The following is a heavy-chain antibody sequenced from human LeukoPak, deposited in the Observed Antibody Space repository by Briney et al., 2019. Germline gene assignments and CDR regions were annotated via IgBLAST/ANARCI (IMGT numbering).Heavy chain of an antibody. CDR2: LFHSGST. Sequence: SETLSLTCTVSGGSTSSYYWSWIRQPPGKGLEWIGYLFHSGSTNYDPSLKSRVTMSLDTSKNQFSLKLYSVTAADTAVYYCARHLRIPTSYGSGWYHYFDYWGKGTLVTVSS. V-gene: IGHV4-59*08. CDR1: GGSTSSYY. CDR3: ARHLRIPTSYGSGWYHYFDY. D-gene: IGHD6-19*01. J-gene: IGHJ4*02.